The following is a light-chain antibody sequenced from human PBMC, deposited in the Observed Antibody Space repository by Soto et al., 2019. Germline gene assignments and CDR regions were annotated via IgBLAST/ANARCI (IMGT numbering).Light chain of an antibody. CDR2: HAS. V-gene: IGKV3D-11*01. CDR1: RGVNNY. Sequence: EIVLTQSPATLSLSPGDRATLSCRASRGVNNYLAWYQQKSGQAPRLLIYHASNRATGVPARFSGSGSGTDFTLTISNLEPEDFAVYYCQQCGNRALTFGGGTKVEIK. CDR3: QQCGNRALT. J-gene: IGKJ4*01.